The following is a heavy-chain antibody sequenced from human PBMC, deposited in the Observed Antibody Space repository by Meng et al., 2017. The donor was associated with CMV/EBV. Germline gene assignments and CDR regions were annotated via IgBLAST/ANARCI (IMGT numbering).Heavy chain of an antibody. CDR1: GYSFINNA. CDR2: MSAYNGNT. J-gene: IGHJ4*02. Sequence: LEEHAWEDKNPRASAQRSCKASGYSFINNAISWLLRAPPREVVRMLWMSAYNGNTNYDKQHQGRVTMTTATSTSTASMELRSTRSDDTAVYYCARMEVGGGSCYSDYWGQGTLVTVSS. D-gene: IGHD2-15*01. CDR3: ARMEVGGGSCYSDY. V-gene: IGHV1-18*04.